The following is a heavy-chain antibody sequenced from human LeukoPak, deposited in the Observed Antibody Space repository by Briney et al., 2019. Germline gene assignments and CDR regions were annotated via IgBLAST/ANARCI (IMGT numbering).Heavy chain of an antibody. CDR2: IYYSGST. Sequence: SQTLSLTCTVSGGSISSDDYYWSWIRQPPGKGLEWIAYIYYSGSTYYNPSLKSRVTISVDTSKNQFSLQLNSVTPEDTAVYYCARGRGELIDYWGQGTLVTVSS. CDR1: GGSISSDDYY. V-gene: IGHV4-30-4*01. J-gene: IGHJ4*02. D-gene: IGHD1-26*01. CDR3: ARGRGELIDY.